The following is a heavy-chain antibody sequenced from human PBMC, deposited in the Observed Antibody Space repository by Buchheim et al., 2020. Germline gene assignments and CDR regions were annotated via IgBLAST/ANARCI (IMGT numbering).Heavy chain of an antibody. D-gene: IGHD2-15*01. V-gene: IGHV1-2*06. CDR3: ASPPPVNCSGGSCLPGYYYGMDV. CDR2: INPNSGGT. Sequence: QVQLVQSGAEVKKPGASVKVSCKASGYTFTGYYMHWVRQAPGQGLEWMGRINPNSGGTNYAQKFQGRVTMTRDTSISTAYMELSRLRSDDTAVYYCASPPPVNCSGGSCLPGYYYGMDVWGQGTT. CDR1: GYTFTGYY. J-gene: IGHJ6*02.